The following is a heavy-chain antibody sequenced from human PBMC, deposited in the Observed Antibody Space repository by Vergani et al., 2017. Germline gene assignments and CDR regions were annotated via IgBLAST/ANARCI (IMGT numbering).Heavy chain of an antibody. V-gene: IGHV3-21*01. CDR2: ISSSSSYI. D-gene: IGHD5-18*01. Sequence: EVQLVESGGGLVKPGGSLRLSCAASGFTFSSYSMNWVRQAPGKGLEWVSSISSSSSYIYYADSVKGRFTISRDNAKNSLYLQMNSLRAEDTAVYYCARDQGTAMVLDYYYGMDVWGQGTTVTVSS. CDR1: GFTFSSYS. CDR3: ARDQGTAMVLDYYYGMDV. J-gene: IGHJ6*02.